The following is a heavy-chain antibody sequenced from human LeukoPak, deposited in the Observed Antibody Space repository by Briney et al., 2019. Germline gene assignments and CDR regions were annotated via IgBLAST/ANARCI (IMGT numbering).Heavy chain of an antibody. CDR3: ARDLVVMVRGVISGTGWFDP. CDR1: GDSISSGGHY. V-gene: IGHV4-39*07. D-gene: IGHD3-10*01. J-gene: IGHJ5*02. Sequence: SETLSLTCTVSGDSISSGGHYWSWVRQPPGKGLEWIGEIYHSGSTNYNPSPKSRVTISVDKSKNQFSLKLSSVTVADTAVYYCARDLVVMVRGVISGTGWFDPWGQGTLVTVSS. CDR2: IYHSGST.